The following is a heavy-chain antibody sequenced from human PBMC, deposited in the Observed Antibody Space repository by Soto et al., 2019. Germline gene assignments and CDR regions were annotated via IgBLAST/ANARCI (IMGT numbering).Heavy chain of an antibody. CDR3: AKTGPYYDFWSGSTDAFDI. CDR1: GFTFSSYS. J-gene: IGHJ3*02. CDR2: ISSSSTYI. Sequence: GGSLRLSCAASGFTFSSYSMNWVRQAPGKGLEWVSSISSSSTYIYYADSVKGRFTISRDNAKNSLYPQMNSLRAEDTAVYYCAKTGPYYDFWSGSTDAFDIWGQGTMVTVSS. V-gene: IGHV3-21*01. D-gene: IGHD3-3*01.